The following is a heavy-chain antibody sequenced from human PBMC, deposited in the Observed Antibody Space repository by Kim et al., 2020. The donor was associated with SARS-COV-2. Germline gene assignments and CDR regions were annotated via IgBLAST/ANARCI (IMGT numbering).Heavy chain of an antibody. CDR2: IYYSGST. Sequence: SETLSLTRTVSGGSISSSSYYWGWIRQPPGKGLEWIGSIYYSGSTYYNPSLKSRVTISVDTSKNQFSLKLSSVTAADTAVYYCAREPGYCSRTSCYGNW. J-gene: IGHJ5*01. V-gene: IGHV4-39*02. CDR3: AREPGYCSRTSCYGNW. D-gene: IGHD2-2*01. CDR1: GGSISSSSYY.